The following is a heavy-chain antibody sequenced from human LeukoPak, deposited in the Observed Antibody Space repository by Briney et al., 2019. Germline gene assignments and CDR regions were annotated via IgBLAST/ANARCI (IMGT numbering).Heavy chain of an antibody. CDR3: ARDTRWLQLGARAFDI. Sequence: GGSLRLSCAASGLTFSTYSMNWVRQAPGKGLEWVSSISSSSSYIYYADSVKGRFTISRDNAKNSLYLQMNSLRAEDTAVYYCARDTRWLQLGARAFDIWGQGTMVTVSS. J-gene: IGHJ3*02. CDR1: GLTFSTYS. CDR2: ISSSSSYI. D-gene: IGHD5-24*01. V-gene: IGHV3-21*01.